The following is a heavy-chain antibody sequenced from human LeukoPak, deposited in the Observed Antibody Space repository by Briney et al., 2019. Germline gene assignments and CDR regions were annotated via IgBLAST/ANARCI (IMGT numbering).Heavy chain of an antibody. CDR2: IIPIFGTA. CDR1: GGTFSSYA. J-gene: IGHJ4*02. V-gene: IGHV1-69*06. Sequence: AVKVSCKASGGTFSSYAISWVRQAPGQGLEWMGRIIPIFGTANYAQKFQGRVTITADKSTSTAYMELSSLRSEDTAVYYCARRALVGATGNFDYWGQGTLVTVSS. CDR3: ARRALVGATGNFDY. D-gene: IGHD1-26*01.